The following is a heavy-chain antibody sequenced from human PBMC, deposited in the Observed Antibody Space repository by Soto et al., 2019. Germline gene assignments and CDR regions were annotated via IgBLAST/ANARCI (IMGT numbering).Heavy chain of an antibody. Sequence: SETLSLTCTVSGGSISSGGYYWSWIRQHPGKGLEWIGYIYYSGSTYYNPSLKSRVTISVDTSKNQFSLKLSSVTAADTAVYYCARRAVTTVEAYYYYCYGMDVWGQGTTVTVS. CDR3: ARRAVTTVEAYYYYCYGMDV. V-gene: IGHV4-31*03. J-gene: IGHJ6*02. CDR2: IYYSGST. D-gene: IGHD4-4*01. CDR1: GGSISSGGYY.